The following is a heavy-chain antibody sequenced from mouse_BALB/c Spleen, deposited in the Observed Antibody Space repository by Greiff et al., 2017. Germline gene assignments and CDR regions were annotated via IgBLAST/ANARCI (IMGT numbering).Heavy chain of an antibody. CDR1: GFTFSSFG. V-gene: IGHV5-17*02. CDR2: ISSGSSTI. CDR3: ASPPLYGSREGYAMDY. D-gene: IGHD1-1*01. J-gene: IGHJ4*01. Sequence: EVQVVESGGGLVQPGGSRKLSCAASGFTFSSFGMHWVRQAPGKGLEWVAYISSGSSTIYYADTVKGRFTISRDNPKNTLFLQMTSLTSEDTAMYYCASPPLYGSREGYAMDYWGQGTSVTVSS.